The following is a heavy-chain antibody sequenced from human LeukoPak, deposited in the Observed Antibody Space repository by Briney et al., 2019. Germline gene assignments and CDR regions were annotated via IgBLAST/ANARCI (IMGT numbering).Heavy chain of an antibody. CDR1: GASISSRNYY. CDR3: ARFVLHEGEGYFDL. Sequence: SETLSLTCSVSGASISSRNYYWSWIRQPAGKRLEWIGRIYPSGSTYYNPSLKSRVTMSEDTSKNHFSLNLNSVTAADTAVYYCARFVLHEGEGYFDLWGRGTLVTVSS. J-gene: IGHJ2*01. CDR2: IYPSGST. D-gene: IGHD3-16*01. V-gene: IGHV4-61*02.